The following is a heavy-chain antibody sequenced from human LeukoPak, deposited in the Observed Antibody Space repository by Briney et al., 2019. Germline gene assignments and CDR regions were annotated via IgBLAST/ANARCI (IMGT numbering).Heavy chain of an antibody. J-gene: IGHJ6*02. CDR3: ARGERRDGYNAFYYAMDV. V-gene: IGHV3-13*01. D-gene: IGHD5-24*01. CDR2: ICTAGDT. Sequence: GGSLRLSCAASGFTFSIYDMHWVRQATGKGLEWVSAICTAGDTYYPGSVKGRFTISRENAKNSLYLQMNSLRAGDTAVYYCARGERRDGYNAFYYAMDVWGQGTTVTVSS. CDR1: GFTFSIYD.